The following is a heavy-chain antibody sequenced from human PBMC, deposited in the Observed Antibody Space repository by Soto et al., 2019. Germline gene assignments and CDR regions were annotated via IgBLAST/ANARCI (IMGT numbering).Heavy chain of an antibody. J-gene: IGHJ6*02. V-gene: IGHV4-4*07. CDR3: ARVGTMVRGATDYYYGMDV. D-gene: IGHD3-10*01. CDR1: GGSISSYY. Sequence: SETLSLTCTVSGGSISSYYWSWIRQPAGKGLEWIGRIYTSGSTNYNPSLKSRVTMSVDTSKNQFSLKLSSVTAADTAVYHCARVGTMVRGATDYYYGMDVWGQGTTVTVSS. CDR2: IYTSGST.